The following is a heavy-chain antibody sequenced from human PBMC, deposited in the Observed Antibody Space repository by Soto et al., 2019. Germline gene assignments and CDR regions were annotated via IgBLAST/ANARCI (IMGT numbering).Heavy chain of an antibody. CDR1: GFTFSNAW. J-gene: IGHJ5*02. CDR2: IKSKTDGGTT. CDR3: TPLLAQLRGYSLNWFDP. Sequence: EVQLVESGGGLVKPGGSLRLSCAASGFTFSNAWMNWVRQAPGKGLEWVGGIKSKTDGGTTDYAATVKGRFTISRDDSQNTLYLQMNSLKTEDTAVYYCTPLLAQLRGYSLNWFDPWGQGTLVTVSS. V-gene: IGHV3-15*07. D-gene: IGHD5-18*01.